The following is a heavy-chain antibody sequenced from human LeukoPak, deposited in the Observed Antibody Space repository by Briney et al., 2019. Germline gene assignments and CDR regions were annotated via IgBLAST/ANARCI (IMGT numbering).Heavy chain of an antibody. D-gene: IGHD3-10*01. CDR1: GFTFISHA. CDR3: ARGRGNYSPNPFDI. CDR2: ISYDGGNK. Sequence: GRSLRLSCAASGFTFISHAMDWVRQAPGKGLDWVALISYDGGNKYYADSVKGRFTISRDNSKNTMVLQVNSLSTEDTAVYYCARGRGNYSPNPFDIWGKGTKVTVSS. V-gene: IGHV3-30-3*01. J-gene: IGHJ3*02.